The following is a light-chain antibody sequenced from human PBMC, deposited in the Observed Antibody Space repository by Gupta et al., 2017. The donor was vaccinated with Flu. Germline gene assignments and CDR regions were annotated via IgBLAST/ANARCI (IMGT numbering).Light chain of an antibody. J-gene: IGLJ2*01. CDR2: EDN. Sequence: NFILTQSHSVSASPGEPVTISCTRSSGSIARNYVQWYQQHPGSPPTTLIYEDNQRPSGVPERFSGSIDSSSNSASLTISGLKREDEADYYCQSYDSSVVFGGGTKLTVL. CDR3: QSYDSSVV. CDR1: SGSIARNY. V-gene: IGLV6-57*04.